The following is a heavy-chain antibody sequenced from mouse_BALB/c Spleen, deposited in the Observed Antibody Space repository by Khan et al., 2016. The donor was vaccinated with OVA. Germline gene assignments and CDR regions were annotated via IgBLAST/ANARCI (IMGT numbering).Heavy chain of an antibody. J-gene: IGHJ4*01. V-gene: IGHV9-3-1*01. CDR3: ARPPYFSYVMDN. CDR2: INTYTGEP. Sequence: QIQLVQSGPELKKPGETVKISCKASGYTFTKSGMNRVKQAPGKGLKWMGWINTYTGEPTYADDFKGRFAFSLETSASTAYLQINNLKNEDTATYFCARPPYFSYVMDNWGQGTSVTVSS. D-gene: IGHD2-10*01. CDR1: GYTFTKSG.